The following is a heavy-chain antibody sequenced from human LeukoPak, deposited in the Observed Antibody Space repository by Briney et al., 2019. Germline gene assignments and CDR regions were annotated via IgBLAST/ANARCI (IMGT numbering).Heavy chain of an antibody. J-gene: IGHJ4*02. CDR3: ARDPANCSSTSCYSFDY. Sequence: SEALSLTCAVSGGSISSSNWWSWVRQPPGKGLEWIGEIYHSGSTNYNPSLKSRVTISVDKSKNQFSLKLSSVTAADTAVYYCARDPANCSSTSCYSFDYWGQGTLVTVSS. V-gene: IGHV4-4*02. D-gene: IGHD2-2*01. CDR2: IYHSGST. CDR1: GGSISSSNW.